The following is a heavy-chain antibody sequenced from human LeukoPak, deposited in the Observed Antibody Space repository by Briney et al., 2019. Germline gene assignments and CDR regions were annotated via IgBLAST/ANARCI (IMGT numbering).Heavy chain of an antibody. CDR3: ARDGSDNWGLFDN. V-gene: IGHV4-34*01. CDR1: GGSFSGYC. D-gene: IGHD1-1*01. J-gene: IGHJ4*02. Sequence: PSETLSLTCAVYGGSFSGYCWGWIRQPPGKGPEWIGSHYHTGRIYHNPSLNSRVTISVDTSKNQFSLKLSSVTDADTAVYYCARDGSDNWGLFDNWGRGTLVTVSS. CDR2: HYHTGRI.